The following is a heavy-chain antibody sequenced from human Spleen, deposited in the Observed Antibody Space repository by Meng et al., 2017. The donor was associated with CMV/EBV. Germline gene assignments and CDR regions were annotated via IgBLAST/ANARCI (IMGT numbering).Heavy chain of an antibody. CDR2: IRSKANSYAT. CDR1: RFTFSGSA. V-gene: IGHV3-73*01. CDR3: TRYQDIVVVPAAMEPYYYGMDV. D-gene: IGHD2-2*01. J-gene: IGHJ6*02. Sequence: GESLKISCAASRFTFSGSAMHWVRQASGKGLEWVGRIRSKANSYATAYAASVKGRFTISRDDSKNTAYLQMNSLKTEDTAVYYCTRYQDIVVVPAAMEPYYYGMDVWGQGTTVTVSS.